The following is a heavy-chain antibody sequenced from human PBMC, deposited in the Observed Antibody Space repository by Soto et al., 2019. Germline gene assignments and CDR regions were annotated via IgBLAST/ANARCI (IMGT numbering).Heavy chain of an antibody. V-gene: IGHV4-34*01. J-gene: IGHJ4*02. Sequence: PSETLSLTCAVYGGYFSGYYWSWIRQPPGKGLEWIGEINHSGSTNYNPSLKSRVTISVDTSKNQFSLKLSSVTAADTAVYYCARGPGTTKFDYWGQGTLVTVSS. CDR3: ARGPGTTKFDY. D-gene: IGHD1-1*01. CDR2: INHSGST. CDR1: GGYFSGYY.